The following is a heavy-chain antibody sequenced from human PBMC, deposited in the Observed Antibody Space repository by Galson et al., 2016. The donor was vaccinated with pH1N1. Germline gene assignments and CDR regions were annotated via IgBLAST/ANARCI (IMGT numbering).Heavy chain of an antibody. CDR2: ISGSGTI. CDR1: GFTFRSYA. CDR3: AKDKRSGWSVVGGFMDH. D-gene: IGHD6-19*01. Sequence: LRLSCAVSGFTFRSYAMNWVRQAPGKGPEWVSVISGSGTIHYADSVRGRFTISRDNSNNTVYLQMNSLRAEDTGVYYCAKDKRSGWSVVGGFMDHWGQGALVTVSS. V-gene: IGHV3-23*01. J-gene: IGHJ4*02.